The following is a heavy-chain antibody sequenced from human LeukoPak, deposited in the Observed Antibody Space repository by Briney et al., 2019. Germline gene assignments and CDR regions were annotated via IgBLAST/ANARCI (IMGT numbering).Heavy chain of an antibody. D-gene: IGHD1-1*01. CDR3: TKHAQQLILGYFDY. CDR2: ISGSGGST. V-gene: IGHV3-23*01. J-gene: IGHJ4*02. Sequence: PGGSLRLSCAASGFTFRSYGMSWVRQAPGKGLEWVSVISGSGGSTDYADSVKGRFTISRDNSKNTLYLQMNSPRAEDTAVYYCTKHAQQLILGYFDYWGQGTLVTVSS. CDR1: GFTFRSYG.